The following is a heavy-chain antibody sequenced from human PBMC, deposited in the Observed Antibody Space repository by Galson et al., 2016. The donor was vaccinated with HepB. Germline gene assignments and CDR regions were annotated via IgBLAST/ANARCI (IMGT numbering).Heavy chain of an antibody. CDR3: ARDGTPGDFWSGYSVYYYYNGMDV. CDR1: GYTFSSYG. Sequence: SVKVSCKASGYTFSSYGISWVRQAPGQGLEWMGWISVNNGRTNYAQKFQGRVTMTPDTSTSAVYMELRGLRSDDTAVYYCARDGTPGDFWSGYSVYYYYNGMDVWGQGTTATVS. J-gene: IGHJ6*02. CDR2: ISVNNGRT. V-gene: IGHV1-18*01. D-gene: IGHD3-3*01.